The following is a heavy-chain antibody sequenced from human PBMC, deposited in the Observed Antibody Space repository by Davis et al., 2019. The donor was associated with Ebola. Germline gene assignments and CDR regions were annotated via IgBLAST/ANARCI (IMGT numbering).Heavy chain of an antibody. CDR1: GGSISSYY. CDR3: ARRDGSSGWYNYYGMDV. CDR2: IYYNGST. J-gene: IGHJ6*02. Sequence: SETLSLTCTVSGGSISSYYWSWIRQPPGKGLEWIGYIYYNGSTNYNPSLKSRVTISVDKSKNQFSLKLSSVTAADTAVYYCARRDGSSGWYNYYGMDVWGQGTTVTVSS. D-gene: IGHD6-19*01. V-gene: IGHV4-59*01.